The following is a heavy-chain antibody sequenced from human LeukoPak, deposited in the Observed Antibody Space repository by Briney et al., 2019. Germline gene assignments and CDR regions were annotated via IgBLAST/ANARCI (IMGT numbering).Heavy chain of an antibody. V-gene: IGHV4-30-2*01. CDR2: IYHSGST. D-gene: IGHD2-21*02. Sequence: SQTLSLTCAVSGGSISGGGYSWRWIRQPPGKGLEWIGYIYHSGSTYYTPALKSRVTISVDRSKNQVSLKLSSVTAADPAVYYCARVATYCGGDCYSGFDYWGQGTLVSVSS. CDR3: ARVATYCGGDCYSGFDY. CDR1: GGSISGGGYS. J-gene: IGHJ4*02.